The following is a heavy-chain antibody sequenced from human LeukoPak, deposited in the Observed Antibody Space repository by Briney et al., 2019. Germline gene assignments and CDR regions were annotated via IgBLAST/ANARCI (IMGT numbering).Heavy chain of an antibody. CDR1: GGTFSSYT. CDR2: IIPILGIA. Sequence: ASVKVSCKASGGTFSSYTISWVRQAPGQGLEWMGRIIPILGIANYAQKYEGRVTMTRDTSTSTVYMELSSLRSEDTAVYYCARELTGNTDYWGQGTLVTVSS. J-gene: IGHJ4*02. V-gene: IGHV1-69*04. CDR3: ARELTGNTDY. D-gene: IGHD7-27*01.